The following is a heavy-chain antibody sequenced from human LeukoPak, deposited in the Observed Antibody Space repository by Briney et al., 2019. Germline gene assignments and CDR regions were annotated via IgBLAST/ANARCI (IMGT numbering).Heavy chain of an antibody. V-gene: IGHV3-21*01. Sequence: PGGSLRLSCAASGFTFSSYWMHWVRQAPGKGLEWVSSISSSSSYIYYADSVKGRFTISRDNAKNSLYLQMNSLRAEDTAVYYCARVWYGENYLDYWGQGTLVTVSS. CDR3: ARVWYGENYLDY. CDR2: ISSSSSYI. J-gene: IGHJ4*02. D-gene: IGHD4-17*01. CDR1: GFTFSSYW.